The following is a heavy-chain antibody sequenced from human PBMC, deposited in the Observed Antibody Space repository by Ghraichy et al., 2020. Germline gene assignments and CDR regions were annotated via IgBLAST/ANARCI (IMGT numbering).Heavy chain of an antibody. Sequence: SQTLSLTCAVYGGSFSGYYWSWIRQPPGKGLEWIGEINHSGSTNYNPSLKSRVTISVDTSKNQFSLKLSSVTAADTAVYYCARGRVWGIAAAGSDSFDYWGQGTLVTVSS. CDR1: GGSFSGYY. J-gene: IGHJ4*02. D-gene: IGHD6-13*01. CDR3: ARGRVWGIAAAGSDSFDY. V-gene: IGHV4-34*01. CDR2: INHSGST.